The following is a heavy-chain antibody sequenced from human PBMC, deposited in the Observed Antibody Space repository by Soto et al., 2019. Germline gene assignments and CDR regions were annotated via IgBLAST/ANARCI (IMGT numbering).Heavy chain of an antibody. CDR2: IIPLFGTT. CDR1: EGTFSTHA. V-gene: IGHV1-69*06. CDR3: AGGFMVRGGDAWFDN. Sequence: QVQLEQSGAEVKKPGSSVKVSCKASEGTFSTHAISWVRQAPEEGLEWMGGIIPLFGTTNYAQKFQGRVTIIADKSTSTVSMELISLRSEDTAIYYCAGGFMVRGGDAWFDNWGQGTLVTVSS. D-gene: IGHD3-10*01. J-gene: IGHJ5*02.